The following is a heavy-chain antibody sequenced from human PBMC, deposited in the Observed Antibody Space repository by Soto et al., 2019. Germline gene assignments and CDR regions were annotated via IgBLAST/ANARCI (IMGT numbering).Heavy chain of an antibody. Sequence: QVQLQESGPRLVEPAQTLALTCSVSGVSFTRYAYYWNWIRQYPGRGLEWIGYIHYSGTTDYNPSLKSRVTMSIGTSKNLFSLRLSSVTAADPAVYYCARQSQWLSPFDYWGQGTLVSVSS. CDR1: GVSFTRYAYY. CDR2: IHYSGTT. J-gene: IGHJ4*02. V-gene: IGHV4-31*03. CDR3: ARQSQWLSPFDY. D-gene: IGHD6-19*01.